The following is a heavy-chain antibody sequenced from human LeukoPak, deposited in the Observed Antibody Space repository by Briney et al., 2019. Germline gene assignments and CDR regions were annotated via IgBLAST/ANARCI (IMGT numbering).Heavy chain of an antibody. D-gene: IGHD3-10*01. CDR3: ARDSGANWFGP. Sequence: ASVKVSCKASGYTFTGYYMHWVRQAPGQGLEWMGWIIPNTGGTNYAQKFQGRVTMTRDTSISTAYMELNNLRSDDTAVYYCARDSGANWFGPWGQGTLVTVSS. V-gene: IGHV1-2*02. CDR1: GYTFTGYY. J-gene: IGHJ5*02. CDR2: IIPNTGGT.